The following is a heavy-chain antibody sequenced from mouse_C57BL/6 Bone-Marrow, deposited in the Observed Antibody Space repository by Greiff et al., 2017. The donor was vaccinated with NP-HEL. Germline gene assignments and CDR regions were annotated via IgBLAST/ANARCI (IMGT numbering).Heavy chain of an antibody. CDR2: INPGSGGT. Sequence: VQLQQSGAELVRPGTSVKVSCKASGYAFTNYLIEWVKQRPGQGLEWIGVINPGSGGTNYNEKFKGKATLTADKSSSTAYMQLSSLTSEDSGVYFCARGVAYWGQGTLVTVSA. V-gene: IGHV1-54*01. CDR1: GYAFTNYL. J-gene: IGHJ3*01. CDR3: ARGVAY.